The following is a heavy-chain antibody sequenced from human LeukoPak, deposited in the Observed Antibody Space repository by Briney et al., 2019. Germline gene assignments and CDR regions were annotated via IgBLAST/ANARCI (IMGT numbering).Heavy chain of an antibody. J-gene: IGHJ5*02. CDR3: ARDRDYYGSGSYGGNWFDP. D-gene: IGHD3-10*01. CDR2: IYSGGST. CDR1: GFTVSSNY. Sequence: RGSLRLPCAASGFTVSSNYMSWVRQAPGKGLEWVSVIYSGGSTYYADSVKGRFTISRDNSKNTLYLQMNSLRAEDTAVYYCARDRDYYGSGSYGGNWFDPWGQGTLVTVSS. V-gene: IGHV3-66*01.